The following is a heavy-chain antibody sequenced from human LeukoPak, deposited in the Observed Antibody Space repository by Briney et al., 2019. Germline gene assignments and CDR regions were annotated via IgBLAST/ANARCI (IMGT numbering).Heavy chain of an antibody. J-gene: IGHJ1*01. CDR2: INAGNGNT. CDR1: GYTFTSYA. V-gene: IGHV1-3*01. D-gene: IGHD3-10*01. CDR3: ARETLWFGELRVGYFQH. Sequence: ASVKVSCKASGYTFTSYAIHWVRQAPGQRLEWMGWINAGNGNTKYSQKFQGRVTITRDTSASTAYMELSSLRSEDTAVYYCARETLWFGELRVGYFQHWGQGTLVTVSS.